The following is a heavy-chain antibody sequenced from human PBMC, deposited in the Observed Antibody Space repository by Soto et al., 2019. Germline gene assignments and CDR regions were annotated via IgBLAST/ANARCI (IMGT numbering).Heavy chain of an antibody. CDR1: GFTFSSYG. J-gene: IGHJ4*02. V-gene: IGHV3-33*01. D-gene: IGHD3-10*01. Sequence: QVQLVESGGGVVQPGRSLRLSCAASGFTFSSYGMHWVRQAPGKGLEWVAVIWYDGSNKYYADSVKGRFTISRDNSKNTRYLQMNSLRAEDTAVYYCAREGRITMVRGTSEPNYWGQGTLVTVSS. CDR2: IWYDGSNK. CDR3: AREGRITMVRGTSEPNY.